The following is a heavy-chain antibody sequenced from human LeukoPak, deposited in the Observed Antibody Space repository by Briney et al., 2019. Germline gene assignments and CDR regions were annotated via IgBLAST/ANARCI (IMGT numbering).Heavy chain of an antibody. D-gene: IGHD6-6*01. Sequence: SVKVSCTASGGTFSSYAISWVRQAPGQGLEWMGGIIPIFGTANYAQKFQGRVTITADESTSTAYMELSSLRSEDTAVYYCARAYSSSSPFDYWGQGTLVTVSS. V-gene: IGHV1-69*13. J-gene: IGHJ4*02. CDR1: GGTFSSYA. CDR3: ARAYSSSSPFDY. CDR2: IIPIFGTA.